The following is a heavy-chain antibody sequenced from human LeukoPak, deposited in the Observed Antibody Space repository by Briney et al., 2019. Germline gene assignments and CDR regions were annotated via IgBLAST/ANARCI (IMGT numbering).Heavy chain of an antibody. D-gene: IGHD3-3*01. V-gene: IGHV1-2*06. CDR1: GYTFTGYY. Sequence: ASVEVSCKASGYTFTGYYMHWVRQAPGQGLEWMGRINPNSGGTNYAQKFQGRVTMTRDTSISTAYMELSRLRSDDTAVYYCARTRFLEWSDFDYWGQGTLVTVSS. CDR2: INPNSGGT. J-gene: IGHJ4*02. CDR3: ARTRFLEWSDFDY.